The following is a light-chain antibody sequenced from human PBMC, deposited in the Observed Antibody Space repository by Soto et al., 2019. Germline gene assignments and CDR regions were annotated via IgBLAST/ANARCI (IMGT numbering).Light chain of an antibody. J-gene: IGLJ2*01. CDR1: SSNNGNNY. CDR3: GTWDSSLSAGYVV. Sequence: QSVLTQPPSVSAAPGQKVTISCSGSSSNNGNNYVSWYQQLPGTAPKLLIYENNKRPSWIPDRFSGSKSGTSATLGITGLQTGDEADYYCGTWDSSLSAGYVVFGGGTKLTVL. CDR2: ENN. V-gene: IGLV1-51*02.